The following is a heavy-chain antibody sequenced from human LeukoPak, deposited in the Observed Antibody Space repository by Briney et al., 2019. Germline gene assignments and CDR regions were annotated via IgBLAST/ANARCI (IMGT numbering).Heavy chain of an antibody. D-gene: IGHD3-10*01. Sequence: GGSLRLSCAASGFTFSSYEMNWVRQAPGKGLEWVSYISSSGSTIYYADSVKGRFTISRDNSKNTLYLQMNSLRAEDTAVYYCAKGHYYGSGANWFDPWGQGTLVTVSS. CDR1: GFTFSSYE. CDR2: ISSSGSTI. J-gene: IGHJ5*02. V-gene: IGHV3-48*03. CDR3: AKGHYYGSGANWFDP.